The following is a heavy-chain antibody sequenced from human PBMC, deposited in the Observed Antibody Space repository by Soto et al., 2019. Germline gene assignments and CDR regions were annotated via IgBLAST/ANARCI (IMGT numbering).Heavy chain of an antibody. D-gene: IGHD2-15*01. CDR2: ISPGSRYP. Sequence: GGSLRLSCAGSGFTFGDSYVSWIRQAPGKGLEWLSYISPGSRYPAYADSVKGRFTISRDNAKRSLYLQMMSLTAEDAAIYYCVRGGGGGLFDPWGQGTMVTVSS. CDR3: VRGGGGGLFDP. CDR1: GFTFGDSY. J-gene: IGHJ5*02. V-gene: IGHV3-11*06.